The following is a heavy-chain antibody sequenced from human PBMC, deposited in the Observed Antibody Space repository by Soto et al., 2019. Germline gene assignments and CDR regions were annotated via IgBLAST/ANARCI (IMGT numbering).Heavy chain of an antibody. J-gene: IGHJ4*02. CDR3: ATSQKGYNWNYFDH. D-gene: IGHD1-20*01. V-gene: IGHV4-39*01. Sequence: PSETLSLTCAVSGGSISGSYYYWAWLRQSPGKGPEWIGSVFYTGFTSYNPSLESRVSVSVDTSKSQFSLKLSAVTAADTAVYYGATSQKGYNWNYFDHWGQGALVTVSS. CDR1: GGSISGSYYY. CDR2: VFYTGFT.